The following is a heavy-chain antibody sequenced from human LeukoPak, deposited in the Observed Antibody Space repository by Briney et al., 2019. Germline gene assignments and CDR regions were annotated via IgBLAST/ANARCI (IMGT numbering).Heavy chain of an antibody. CDR3: ARDSVAGTDRYYYYYMDV. J-gene: IGHJ6*03. Sequence: SGGSLRLSCAASGFTFSSYAMHWVRQAPGKGLEWVAVISYDGSNKYYADSVKGRFTISRDNSKNTLYLQMNSLRAEDTAVYYCARDSVAGTDRYYYYYMDVWGKGTTVTVSS. V-gene: IGHV3-30*04. CDR1: GFTFSSYA. D-gene: IGHD6-19*01. CDR2: ISYDGSNK.